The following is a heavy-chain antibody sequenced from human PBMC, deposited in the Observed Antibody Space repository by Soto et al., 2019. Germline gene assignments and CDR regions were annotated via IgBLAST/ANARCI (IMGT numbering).Heavy chain of an antibody. CDR2: IYYSGST. J-gene: IGHJ5*02. CDR1: GCSISSGGYY. CDR3: ASRIAVAGTVWWFDP. D-gene: IGHD6-19*01. Sequence: SETLSLTCPFSGCSISSGGYYWSWIRQHPGKGLEWIGYIYYSGSTYYNPSLKSRVTISVDTSKNQFSLKLSSVTAADTAVYYCASRIAVAGTVWWFDPWGQGTLVTVSS. V-gene: IGHV4-31*03.